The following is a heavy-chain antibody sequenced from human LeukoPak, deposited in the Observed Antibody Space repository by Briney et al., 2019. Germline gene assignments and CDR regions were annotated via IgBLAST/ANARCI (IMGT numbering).Heavy chain of an antibody. V-gene: IGHV3-20*01. CDR2: INWNGGST. CDR1: GFTFDDYG. CDR3: ARVYYDFWSGYYTVFDY. D-gene: IGHD3-3*01. Sequence: PGGSLRLSCAASGFTFDDYGMSWVRQAPGKVLEWVSGINWNGGSTGYADSVKGRFTISRDNAKNSLYLQMNSLRAEDTALYHCARVYYDFWSGYYTVFDYWGQGTLVTVSS. J-gene: IGHJ4*02.